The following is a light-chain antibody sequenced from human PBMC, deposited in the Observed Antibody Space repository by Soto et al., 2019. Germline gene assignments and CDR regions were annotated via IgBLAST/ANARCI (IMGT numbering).Light chain of an antibody. V-gene: IGKV1-8*01. CDR3: QQYYSYPRT. J-gene: IGKJ1*01. CDR2: AAS. Sequence: AIRMTKTPSSFSASTGDRVTITCRASQGISSYLAWYQQKPGKAPKLLIYAASTLQSGVPSRFSGSGSGTDFTLTISCLQSEDFATYYCQQYYSYPRTFCQGTKVDIK. CDR1: QGISSY.